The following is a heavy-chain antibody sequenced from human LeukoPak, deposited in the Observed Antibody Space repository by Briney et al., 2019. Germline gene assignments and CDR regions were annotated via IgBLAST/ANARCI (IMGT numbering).Heavy chain of an antibody. V-gene: IGHV1-46*01. CDR3: ARDPSIAALGSHFDS. Sequence: ASVKVSCKASGYTFTSYYMHWVRQAPGQGLEWMGIINPSGGSTSYAQKFQGRVTMTRDTSTSTVYMELSSLRSEDTAVYYCARDPSIAALGSHFDSWGQGTLVTVSS. D-gene: IGHD6-13*01. J-gene: IGHJ4*02. CDR2: INPSGGST. CDR1: GYTFTSYY.